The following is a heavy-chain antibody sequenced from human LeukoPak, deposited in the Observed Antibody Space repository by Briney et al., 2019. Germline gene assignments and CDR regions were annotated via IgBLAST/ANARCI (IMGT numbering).Heavy chain of an antibody. D-gene: IGHD1-26*01. V-gene: IGHV5-51*01. CDR3: ARQYSGIYYDAFDI. CDR1: GYSFTSCW. Sequence: PGESLKISCKGSGYSFTSCWIGWVRQMPGKGLEWMGIIHPGDSDTRYSPSFQGQVTISADKSTSTAYLQWSSLKASDTAMYYCARQYSGIYYDAFDIWGQGTMVTVSS. J-gene: IGHJ3*02. CDR2: IHPGDSDT.